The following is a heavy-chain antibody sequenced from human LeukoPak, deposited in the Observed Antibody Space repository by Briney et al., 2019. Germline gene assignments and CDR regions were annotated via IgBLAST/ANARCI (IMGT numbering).Heavy chain of an antibody. V-gene: IGHV3-30*18. J-gene: IGHJ3*02. D-gene: IGHD3-22*01. Sequence: GRSLRLSCAASGFTFSSYGMHWVRQAPGKGLEWVAVISYDGSNKYYADSVKGRFTISRDNSKNTLYLQMDSLRAEDTAVYYCAKNGGSGYYFVAFDIWGQGTMVTVSS. CDR1: GFTFSSYG. CDR3: AKNGGSGYYFVAFDI. CDR2: ISYDGSNK.